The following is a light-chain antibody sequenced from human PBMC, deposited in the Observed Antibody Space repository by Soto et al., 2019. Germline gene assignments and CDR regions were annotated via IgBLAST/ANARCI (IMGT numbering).Light chain of an antibody. J-gene: IGLJ2*01. CDR1: SSDVGRYNY. CDR2: EVT. V-gene: IGLV2-8*01. CDR3: SSYGGTNNYVV. Sequence: QPVLTQPPSASGSPGQSVTISCTGTSSDVGRYNYVSWYQQHPGKAPKLMIYEVTKRPSGVPDRFSGSKSGNTASLTVSGLQAEDEADYYCSSYGGTNNYVVFGGGTKVTVL.